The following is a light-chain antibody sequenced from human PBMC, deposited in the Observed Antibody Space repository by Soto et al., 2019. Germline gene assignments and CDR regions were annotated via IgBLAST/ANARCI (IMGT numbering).Light chain of an antibody. CDR2: EVT. Sequence: QSALTQPASVSGSPGQSITISCTGTSSDVGGYAFVSWYQQHPGKAPKLLIYEVTNRPSGVSNRFSGSKSGNTASLTISGLQPEDEAAYYCSSYTTSSTLVVFGGGTKLTVL. CDR1: SSDVGGYAF. CDR3: SSYTTSSTLVV. J-gene: IGLJ2*01. V-gene: IGLV2-14*01.